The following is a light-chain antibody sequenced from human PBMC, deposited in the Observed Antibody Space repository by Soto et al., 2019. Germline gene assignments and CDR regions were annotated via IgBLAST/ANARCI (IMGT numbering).Light chain of an antibody. J-gene: IGLJ2*01. V-gene: IGLV2-14*01. CDR2: EVT. CDR1: SSDVGAYNY. Sequence: QSALTQPASVSGSPGQPITISCTGTSSDVGAYNYVSWYQLHPGKAPKLMIYEVTNRPSGVSNRFSGSKSGNTASLTISGLQAEDEADYYCSSYTSSNTYVVFGGGTKLTVL. CDR3: SSYTSSNTYVV.